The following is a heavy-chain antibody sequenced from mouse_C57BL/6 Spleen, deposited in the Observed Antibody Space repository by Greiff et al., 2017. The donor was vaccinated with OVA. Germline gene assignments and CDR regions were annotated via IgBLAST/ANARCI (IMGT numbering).Heavy chain of an antibody. CDR1: GYTFTSYW. CDR2: IDPSASYT. CDR3: AITTVVAGNAMDY. D-gene: IGHD1-1*01. J-gene: IGHJ4*01. Sequence: QVQLQQSGAELVMPGASVKLSCKASGYTFTSYWMHWVKQRPGQGLEWIGEIDPSASYTNYNQKFKGKSTLTVDKSSSTAYMQLSSLTSEDSAVYYCAITTVVAGNAMDYWGQGTSVTVSS. V-gene: IGHV1-69*01.